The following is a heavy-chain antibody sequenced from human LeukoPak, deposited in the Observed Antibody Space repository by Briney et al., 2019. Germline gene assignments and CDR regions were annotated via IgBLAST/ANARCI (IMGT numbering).Heavy chain of an antibody. V-gene: IGHV4-34*01. CDR1: GGSFSGYY. D-gene: IGHD1-1*01. CDR3: ARGDGIDNWFDP. Sequence: SETLSLTCAVYGGSFSGYYWSWIRQPPGKGPEWIGEINHSGSTNYNPSLKSRVTISVDTSKNQFSLKLSSVTAAGTAVYYCARGDGIDNWFDPWGQGTLVTVSS. J-gene: IGHJ5*02. CDR2: INHSGST.